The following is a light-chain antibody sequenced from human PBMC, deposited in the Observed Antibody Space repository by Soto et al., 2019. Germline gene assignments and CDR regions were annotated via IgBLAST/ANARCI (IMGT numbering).Light chain of an antibody. CDR3: QQYGSSLLT. J-gene: IGKJ4*01. CDR2: GAS. Sequence: EIVLTQSPGTLSLSPGERATLSCRASQSVSSSYLAWYQQKPGQAPRLLIYGASSRATGIPDRFSGSWSGTEFTLTVSRLEPGDLAVYYCQQYGSSLLTFGGGTKVEIK. CDR1: QSVSSSY. V-gene: IGKV3-20*01.